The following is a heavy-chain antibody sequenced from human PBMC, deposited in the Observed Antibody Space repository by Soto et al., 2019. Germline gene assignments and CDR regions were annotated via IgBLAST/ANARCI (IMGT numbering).Heavy chain of an antibody. V-gene: IGHV4-31*03. CDR1: GDSISSGGYY. CDR3: ARDEGAQYDWYFDL. J-gene: IGHJ2*01. CDR2: TSYSGRT. Sequence: QVQLQESGPGLVKPSQTLSLTCSVSGDSISSGGYYWNWIRQLPGKGLEWIGYTSYSGRTYYNPPLNSRATISDDTSKNQFTLKLTSVTAADTAVYYCARDEGAQYDWYFDLWGRGTLVTVSS.